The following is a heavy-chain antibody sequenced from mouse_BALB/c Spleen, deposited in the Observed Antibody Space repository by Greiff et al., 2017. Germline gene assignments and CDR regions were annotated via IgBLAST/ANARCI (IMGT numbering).Heavy chain of an antibody. CDR3: ARDGYYLYYAMDY. D-gene: IGHD2-3*01. V-gene: IGHV14-3*02. CDR1: GFNIKDTY. J-gene: IGHJ4*01. CDR2: IDPANGNT. Sequence: EVKLVESGAELVKPGASVKLSCTASGFNIKDTYMHWVKQRPEQGLEWIGRIDPANGNTKYDPKFQGKATITADTSSNTAYLQLSSLTSEDTAVYYCARDGYYLYYAMDYWGQGTSVTVSS.